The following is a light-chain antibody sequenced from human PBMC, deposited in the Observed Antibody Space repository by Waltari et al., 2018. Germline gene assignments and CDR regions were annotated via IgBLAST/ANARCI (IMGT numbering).Light chain of an antibody. Sequence: QSALTQPASVSGSPGQSITISCPGTSSDVGGYNYVSWYQQHPAKAPKLMIYYVSNRPSGVSNRFSGSKSVNTASLTISGLQAEDEADYYCSSYISSSTLELFGGGTSLTVL. CDR1: SSDVGGYNY. CDR3: SSYISSSTLEL. V-gene: IGLV2-14*03. J-gene: IGLJ2*01. CDR2: YVS.